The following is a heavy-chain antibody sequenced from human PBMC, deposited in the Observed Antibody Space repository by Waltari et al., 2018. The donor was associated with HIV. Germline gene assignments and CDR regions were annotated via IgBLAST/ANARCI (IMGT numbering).Heavy chain of an antibody. V-gene: IGHV3-7*03. J-gene: IGHJ4*02. CDR3: ARDLGGRWPTGDQ. D-gene: IGHD3-16*01. CDR1: GFTFSQYW. Sequence: EVQMVESGGELARPGESLRLSCAASGFTFSQYWMSWARQAPGKGLDWVANKKVDGSEKVYMDSVKGRFTISRDNTKNSLYLQMNSLRVEDTAVYYCARDLGGRWPTGDQWGQGTLVTVSS. CDR2: KKVDGSEK.